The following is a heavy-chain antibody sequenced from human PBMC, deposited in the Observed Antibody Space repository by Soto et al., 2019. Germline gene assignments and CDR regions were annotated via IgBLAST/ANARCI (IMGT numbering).Heavy chain of an antibody. Sequence: EVQLVESGGGLVQPGRSLRLSCAASGFTFDDYAMHWVRQAPGKGLEWVSGISWNSGSIGYADSVKGRFTISRDNAKNSLYLQMNSLRAEDTALYYCAKDITGVTGAFDIWGQGTMVTVSS. CDR2: ISWNSGSI. CDR1: GFTFDDYA. D-gene: IGHD1-20*01. V-gene: IGHV3-9*01. J-gene: IGHJ3*02. CDR3: AKDITGVTGAFDI.